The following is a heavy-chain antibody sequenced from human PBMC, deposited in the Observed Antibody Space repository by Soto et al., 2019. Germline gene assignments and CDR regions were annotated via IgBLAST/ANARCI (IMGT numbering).Heavy chain of an antibody. D-gene: IGHD2-15*01. J-gene: IGHJ5*01. CDR2: IYYGGST. CDR3: ARDRGHCSGTSCYWFDP. Sequence: PSETLSLTCTVSGGPICSGDYYSSWIRQQPGKGLEWIGFIYYGGSTDYNPSLKSRVTMSIDTSKNQFSMKLSSVTAADTAVYYCARDRGHCSGTSCYWFDPWGQGTLVTVSS. CDR1: GGPICSGDYY. V-gene: IGHV4-31*03.